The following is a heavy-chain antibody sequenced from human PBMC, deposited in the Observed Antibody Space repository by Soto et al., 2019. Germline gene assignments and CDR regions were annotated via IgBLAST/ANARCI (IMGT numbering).Heavy chain of an antibody. Sequence: GGSLRLSCAASGFTFSNYGIHWVRQAPGKGLEWVAVIWYDGSNKYYADSVKGRFTISRDNSKNTLYLQMNSLRAEDTAVYYCARENWNDSLLWFGEPSDGMDVWGQGTTVTVSS. CDR1: GFTFSNYG. D-gene: IGHD3-10*01. V-gene: IGHV3-33*01. J-gene: IGHJ6*02. CDR2: IWYDGSNK. CDR3: ARENWNDSLLWFGEPSDGMDV.